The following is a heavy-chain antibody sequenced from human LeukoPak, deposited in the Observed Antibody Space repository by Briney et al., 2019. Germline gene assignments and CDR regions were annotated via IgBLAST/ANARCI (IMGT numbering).Heavy chain of an antibody. CDR2: INPSSSNT. V-gene: IGHV3-11*06. D-gene: IGHD5-12*01. CDR3: ARVYSGSWYFDL. J-gene: IGHJ2*01. CDR1: GFSFSDYY. Sequence: GGSLRLSCAASGFSFSDYYMSWIRQAPERGLEWISYINPSSSNTNYADSVKGRFTISRDNAKNSLYLQMNSLRAEDTAVYYCARVYSGSWYFDLWGRGTLVTVSS.